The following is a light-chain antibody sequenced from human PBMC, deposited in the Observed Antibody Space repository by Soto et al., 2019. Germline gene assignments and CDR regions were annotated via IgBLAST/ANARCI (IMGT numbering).Light chain of an antibody. Sequence: QSALTQPASVSGSPGQSITISCTGTSSDVGGYNYVSWYQQHPGKAPKLMIYDVSYRPSGVSNRFSGFKSGNTASLTISGLQAEDEADYYCSSYTSSSTLRVFGGGTKVTVL. J-gene: IGLJ2*01. CDR1: SSDVGGYNY. CDR2: DVS. CDR3: SSYTSSSTLRV. V-gene: IGLV2-14*01.